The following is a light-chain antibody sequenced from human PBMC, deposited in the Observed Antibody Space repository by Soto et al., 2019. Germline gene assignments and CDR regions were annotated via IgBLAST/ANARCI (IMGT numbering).Light chain of an antibody. CDR1: QSISIY. V-gene: IGKV1-39*01. J-gene: IGKJ1*01. Sequence: IQLTQSPSSLSASVGNRVTITCRASQSISIYLNWYQQKPGQAPKLLIYAATRLQSGVPSRFSGSGSGTDFTLTISRLEPEDFAVFYCQQYGDSPTFGQGTKVDIK. CDR3: QQYGDSPT. CDR2: AAT.